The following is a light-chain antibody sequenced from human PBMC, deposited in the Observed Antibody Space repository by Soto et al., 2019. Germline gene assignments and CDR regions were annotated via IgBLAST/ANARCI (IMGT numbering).Light chain of an antibody. CDR2: DSS. CDR3: QQRRNWVS. CDR1: QTVDTY. Sequence: LTQSPAILSLSPGERATLSCTASQTVDTYIAWYQQRPGQPPRLLIHDSSHRASGVPARFRGSGSGTDFTLTITSLEPEDFAVYFCQQRRNWVSFGPGTRV. J-gene: IGKJ3*01. V-gene: IGKV3-11*01.